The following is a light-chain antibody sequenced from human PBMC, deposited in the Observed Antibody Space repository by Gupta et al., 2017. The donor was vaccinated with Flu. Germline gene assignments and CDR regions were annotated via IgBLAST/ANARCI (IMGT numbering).Light chain of an antibody. V-gene: IGLV1-40*01. CDR3: QSYDSSLSAV. J-gene: IGLJ3*02. CDR2: GNS. Sequence: VLMRPHSPSGFSGQRVPISCTGSSSNIGAGYDVHWYQQLPGTAPKLLIYGNSNRPSGVPDRFSGSKSGTSASLAITGLQAEDEADYYCQSYDSSLSAVFGGGTKLTVL. CDR1: SSNIGAGYD.